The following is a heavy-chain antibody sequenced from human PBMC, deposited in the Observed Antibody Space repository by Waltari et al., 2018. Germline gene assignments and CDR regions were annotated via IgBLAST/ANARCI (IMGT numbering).Heavy chain of an antibody. CDR3: ARGGDYVAPAYNWFDP. CDR1: GGSISSGDYY. Sequence: QVQLQESGPGLVKPSQTLSLTCTVSGGSISSGDYYWSWIRQPPGKGLEWSGYIYYSGSTYYNPSRKSRVTISLDTSKNQFSLKLSSVTAADTAVYYCARGGDYVAPAYNWFDPWGQGTLVTVSS. CDR2: IYYSGST. V-gene: IGHV4-30-4*08. J-gene: IGHJ5*02. D-gene: IGHD4-17*01.